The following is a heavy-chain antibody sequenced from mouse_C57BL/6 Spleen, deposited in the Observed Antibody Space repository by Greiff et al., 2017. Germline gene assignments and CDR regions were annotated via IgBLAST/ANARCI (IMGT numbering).Heavy chain of an antibody. J-gene: IGHJ2*01. D-gene: IGHD2-2*01. Sequence: QVQLQQPGAELVMPGASVKLSCKASGYTFTSYWMHWVKQRPGQGLEWIGEIDPSDSYTNYNQKFKGKSTLTVDKSSSTAYMQLSSLTSEDSAVYYCARSGVLVTTYFDYWGQGTTLTVSS. CDR1: GYTFTSYW. V-gene: IGHV1-69*01. CDR3: ARSGVLVTTYFDY. CDR2: IDPSDSYT.